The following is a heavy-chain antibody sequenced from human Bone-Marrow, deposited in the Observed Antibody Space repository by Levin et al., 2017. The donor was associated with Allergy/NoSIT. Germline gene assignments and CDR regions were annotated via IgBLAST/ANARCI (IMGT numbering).Heavy chain of an antibody. J-gene: IGHJ4*02. Sequence: GASVKVSCAGSGFSFAEYPMIWFRQGPGKGLEWVGFMRSTTYGGTTEFAASVKGRFTISRDDSNSIAYLQMKSLKREDTAVYYCSGLVGTTTLLDYWGRGTLVTVSS. CDR1: GFSFAEYP. CDR3: SGLVGTTTLLDY. CDR2: MRSTTYGGTT. V-gene: IGHV3-49*03. D-gene: IGHD1-26*01.